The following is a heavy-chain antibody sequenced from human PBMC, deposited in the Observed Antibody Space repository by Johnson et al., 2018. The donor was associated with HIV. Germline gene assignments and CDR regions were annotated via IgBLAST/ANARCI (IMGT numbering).Heavy chain of an antibody. D-gene: IGHD3-3*01. CDR1: GFPFSSYA. J-gene: IGHJ3*01. Sequence: QVQLVESGGGVVQTGRSLRLSCAASGFPFSSYAMHWVRQAPGKGLEWVAVISYDGSNKYYADSVKGRFTISRDNSKNTLFLQMNSLRPEDTAVYYCASPPSGYDFWDGPNIFDVWGQGTMVSVAS. CDR2: ISYDGSNK. V-gene: IGHV3-30-3*01. CDR3: ASPPSGYDFWDGPNIFDV.